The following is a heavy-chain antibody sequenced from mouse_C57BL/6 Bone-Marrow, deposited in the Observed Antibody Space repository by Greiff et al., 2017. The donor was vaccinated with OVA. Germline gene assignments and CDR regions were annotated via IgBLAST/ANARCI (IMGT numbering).Heavy chain of an antibody. Sequence: VQLQQSGAELVKPGASVKLSCKASGYTFTSYWMHWVKQRPGRGLEWIGRIDPNSGGTKYNEKFKSKATLTVDKPSSTAYMHLSSLTSADSAVYYCPLYYCSSYWYFDVWGTGPTVTVSS. CDR1: GYTFTSYW. D-gene: IGHD1-1*01. CDR3: PLYYCSSYWYFDV. J-gene: IGHJ1*03. V-gene: IGHV1-72*01. CDR2: IDPNSGGT.